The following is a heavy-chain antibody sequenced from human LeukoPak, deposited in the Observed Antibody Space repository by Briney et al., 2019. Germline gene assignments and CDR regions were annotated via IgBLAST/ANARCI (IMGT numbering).Heavy chain of an antibody. V-gene: IGHV4-39*01. D-gene: IGHD5-12*01. CDR3: ARHRRRDSGYDYEFDY. Sequence: PSETLSLTCTVSGGSISSSSYSWGWIRQPPGKWLEWIGSIYYSGSTYYNPSLKSRVTISVDTSKNQFSLKLSSVTAADTAVYYCARHRRRDSGYDYEFDYWGQGTLVTVSS. CDR1: GGSISSSSYS. CDR2: IYYSGST. J-gene: IGHJ4*02.